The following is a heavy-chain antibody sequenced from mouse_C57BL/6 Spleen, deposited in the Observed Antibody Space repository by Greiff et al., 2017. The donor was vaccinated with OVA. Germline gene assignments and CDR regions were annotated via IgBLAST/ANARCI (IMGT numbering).Heavy chain of an antibody. J-gene: IGHJ3*01. V-gene: IGHV1-69*01. CDR2: IDPSDSYT. Sequence: VQLQQSGAELVMPGASVKLSCKASGYTFTSYWMHWVKQRPGQGLEWIGEIDPSDSYTNYNQKFKGKSTLTVDKSSSTAYMQLSSLTSEDSAVYYCARSSYGNYASFAYWGQGTLVTVSA. CDR1: GYTFTSYW. D-gene: IGHD2-1*01. CDR3: ARSSYGNYASFAY.